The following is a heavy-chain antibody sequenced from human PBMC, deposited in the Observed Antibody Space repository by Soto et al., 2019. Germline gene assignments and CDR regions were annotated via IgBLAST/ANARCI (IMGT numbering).Heavy chain of an antibody. V-gene: IGHV1-2*04. J-gene: IGHJ6*02. Sequence: EASVKVSCKASGYTFTGYYMHWVRQAPGQGLEWMGWINPNSGGTNYAQKFQGWVTMTRDTSISTAYMELSRLRSDDTAVYYCAREEVPKTSDFWSGERWYDYYGMDVWGQGTTVTVSS. CDR1: GYTFTGYY. CDR3: AREEVPKTSDFWSGERWYDYYGMDV. D-gene: IGHD3-3*01. CDR2: INPNSGGT.